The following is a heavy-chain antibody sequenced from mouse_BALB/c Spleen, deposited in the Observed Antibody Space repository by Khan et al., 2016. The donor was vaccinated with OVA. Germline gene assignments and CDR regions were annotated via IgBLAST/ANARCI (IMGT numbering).Heavy chain of an antibody. CDR3: ARGIYYGYYFDY. D-gene: IGHD1-1*01. CDR2: ISYSGGT. J-gene: IGHJ2*01. Sequence: VQLKDSGPGLVKPSQSLSLTCTVTGYSITSGYAWNWIRQFPGNKLEWMGYISYSGGTSYNPSLKSRISITRDTSKNQFFLQLNSVTTEDTATYYCARGIYYGYYFDYWGQGTPLTVSS. CDR1: GYSITSGYA. V-gene: IGHV3-2*02.